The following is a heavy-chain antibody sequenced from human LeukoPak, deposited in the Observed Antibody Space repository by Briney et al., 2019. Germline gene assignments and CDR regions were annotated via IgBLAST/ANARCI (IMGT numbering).Heavy chain of an antibody. CDR2: INHSGST. V-gene: IGHV4-34*01. D-gene: IGHD5-12*01. Sequence: SETLSLTCAVYGGSFSGYYWSWIRQPPGKGLEWIGEINHSGSTNYNPSLKSRVTISVDTSKNQFSLKLSSETAADTAVYYCARGYRGSGYNWFDPWGQGTLVTVSS. J-gene: IGHJ5*02. CDR1: GGSFSGYY. CDR3: ARGYRGSGYNWFDP.